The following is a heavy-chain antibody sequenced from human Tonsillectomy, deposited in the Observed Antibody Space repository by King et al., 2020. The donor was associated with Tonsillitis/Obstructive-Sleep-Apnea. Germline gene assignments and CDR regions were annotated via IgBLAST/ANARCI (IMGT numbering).Heavy chain of an antibody. J-gene: IGHJ4*02. D-gene: IGHD3-3*01. CDR3: AGATYYDFWSGYSPFDY. CDR2: ISYDGSNK. V-gene: IGHV3-30*04. Sequence: VQLVESGGGVVQPGRSLRLSCAASGFTFSSYAMHWVRQAPGKGLEWVAVISYDGSNKYYADSVKGRFTISRDNSKNTLYLQMNSLRAEDTAVYYCAGATYYDFWSGYSPFDYWGQGTLVTVSS. CDR1: GFTFSSYA.